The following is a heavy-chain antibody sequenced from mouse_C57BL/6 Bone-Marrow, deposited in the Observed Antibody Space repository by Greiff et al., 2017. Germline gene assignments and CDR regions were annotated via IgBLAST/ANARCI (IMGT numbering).Heavy chain of an antibody. CDR1: GYTFTSYW. D-gene: IGHD3-2*02. CDR3: ARLDSSGYGYAMDY. CDR2: IYPSDSET. Sequence: VQLVESGAELVRPGSSVKLSCKASGYTFTSYWMDWVKQRPGQGLEWIGNIYPSDSETHYNQKFKDKATLTVDKSSSTAYMQLSSLTSEDSAVYYCARLDSSGYGYAMDYWGQGTSVTVSS. V-gene: IGHV1-61*01. J-gene: IGHJ4*01.